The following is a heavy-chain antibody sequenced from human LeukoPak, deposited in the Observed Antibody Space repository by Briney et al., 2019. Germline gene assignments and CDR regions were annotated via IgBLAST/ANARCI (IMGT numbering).Heavy chain of an antibody. J-gene: IGHJ4*02. Sequence: GGSLRLSCAASGFTFSSYSMNWVRQAPGKGLEWVSSISSSSYIYYADSVKGRFTISRDNAKNSLYLQMNSLRAEDTAVYYCARDEARYYYDSSGSHFDYWGQGTLVTVSS. V-gene: IGHV3-21*01. CDR2: ISSSSYI. D-gene: IGHD3-22*01. CDR1: GFTFSSYS. CDR3: ARDEARYYYDSSGSHFDY.